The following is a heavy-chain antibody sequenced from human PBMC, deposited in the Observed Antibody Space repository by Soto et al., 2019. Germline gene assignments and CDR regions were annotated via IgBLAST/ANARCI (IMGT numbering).Heavy chain of an antibody. J-gene: IGHJ5*02. V-gene: IGHV1-18*01. Sequence: ASVKVSCKASGYTFTSYGISWVRQAPGQGLEWMGWISAYNGNTNYAQKLQGRVTMTTDTSTSTAYMELRSLRSDDTAVYYCARDPLRGYDFWSDPQGWFDPWGQGTLVTVSS. CDR2: ISAYNGNT. CDR1: GYTFTSYG. CDR3: ARDPLRGYDFWSDPQGWFDP. D-gene: IGHD3-3*01.